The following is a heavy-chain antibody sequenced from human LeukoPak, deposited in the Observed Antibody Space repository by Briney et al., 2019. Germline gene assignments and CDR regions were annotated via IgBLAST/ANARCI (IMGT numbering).Heavy chain of an antibody. CDR2: IYYSGST. CDR1: GGSISSYY. CDR3: ARDHSRGAGYYDSSGWYYFDY. Sequence: PSETLSLTCTVSGGSISSYYWSWIRQPPGKGLEWIGYIYYSGSTNYNPSLKSRVTISVDTSKNQFSLKLSSVTAADTAVYYCARDHSRGAGYYDSSGWYYFDYWGQGTLVTVSS. V-gene: IGHV4-59*01. D-gene: IGHD3-22*01. J-gene: IGHJ4*02.